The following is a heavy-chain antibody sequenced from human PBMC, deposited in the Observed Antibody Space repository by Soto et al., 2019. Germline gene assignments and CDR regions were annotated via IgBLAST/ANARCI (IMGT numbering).Heavy chain of an antibody. Sequence: SETLSLTCTVFGGSISSYYWSWIRQPPGKGLEWIGYIYYSGSTNYNPSLKSRVTISVDTSKNQFSLKLSSVTAADTAVYYCARLPGSGSYPGRVYFDYWGQGTLVTVSS. CDR3: ARLPGSGSYPGRVYFDY. D-gene: IGHD3-10*01. V-gene: IGHV4-59*12. CDR1: GGSISSYY. J-gene: IGHJ4*02. CDR2: IYYSGST.